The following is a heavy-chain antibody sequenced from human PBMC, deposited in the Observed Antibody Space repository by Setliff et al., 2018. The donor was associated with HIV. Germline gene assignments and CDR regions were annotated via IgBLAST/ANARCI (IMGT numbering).Heavy chain of an antibody. J-gene: IGHJ4*02. CDR2: IYYSGST. CDR3: IIAYSSGWLAPMGFDS. Sequence: SETLSLTCTVSAGSIRSSTYYWAWIRQPPGKGLEWIGTIYYSGSTYYNPSLKSRATISVDTSKNQFSLKLSSVTAADTAVYYCIIAYSSGWLAPMGFDSWGQGTRVTV. V-gene: IGHV4-39*01. D-gene: IGHD6-19*01. CDR1: AGSIRSSTYY.